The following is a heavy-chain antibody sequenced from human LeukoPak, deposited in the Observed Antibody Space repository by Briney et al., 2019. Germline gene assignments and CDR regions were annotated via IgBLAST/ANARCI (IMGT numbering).Heavy chain of an antibody. J-gene: IGHJ4*02. CDR1: GGSISSSSYY. Sequence: SETLSLTCTVSGGSISSSSYYWGWIRQPPGKGLEWIGSIYYSGSTYYNPSLKSRVTISVDTSKNQFSLKLSSVTAADTAVYYCARDGHWAVARKTYYFDYWGQGTLVTVSS. V-gene: IGHV4-39*07. CDR2: IYYSGST. D-gene: IGHD6-19*01. CDR3: ARDGHWAVARKTYYFDY.